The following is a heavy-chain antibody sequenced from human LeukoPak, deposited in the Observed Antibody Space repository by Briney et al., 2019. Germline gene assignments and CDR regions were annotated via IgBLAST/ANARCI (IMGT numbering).Heavy chain of an antibody. CDR1: RFTFSSSA. CDR2: ISGSGGTT. V-gene: IGHV3-23*01. J-gene: IGHJ4*02. CDR3: AKCMAVGMYYFDY. Sequence: GGSLRLSCAASRFTFSSSAMSWVRQAPGKGLEWVSAISGSGGTTYYADSVKGRFTISRDNSKNTLYLQMNSLRAEDTAVYYCAKCMAVGMYYFDYWGQGTLVTVSS. D-gene: IGHD2-2*01.